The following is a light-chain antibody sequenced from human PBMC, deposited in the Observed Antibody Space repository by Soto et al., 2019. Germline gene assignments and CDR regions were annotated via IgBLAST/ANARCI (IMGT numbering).Light chain of an antibody. CDR2: DAS. CDR3: QQRSNWPVT. Sequence: IVLTQSPATLSLSPGERATLSCRASQSVSSYLAWYQQKPGQAPRLLIYDASNRATGIPARFSGSGSGTDFTLTISSLEPEDFAVYSCQQRSNWPVTFGQGTKVDIK. CDR1: QSVSSY. J-gene: IGKJ1*01. V-gene: IGKV3-11*01.